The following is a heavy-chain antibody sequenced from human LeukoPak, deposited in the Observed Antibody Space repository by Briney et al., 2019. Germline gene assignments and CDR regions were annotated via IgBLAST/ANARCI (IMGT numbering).Heavy chain of an antibody. CDR3: ARGRSRYYDFWSGYYMISN. D-gene: IGHD3-3*01. CDR2: ST. J-gene: IGHJ4*02. V-gene: IGHV4-34*01. Sequence: STNYNPSLKSRVTISVDTSKNQFSLKLSSVTAADTAVYYCARGRSRYYDFWSGYYMISNWGQGTLVTVSS.